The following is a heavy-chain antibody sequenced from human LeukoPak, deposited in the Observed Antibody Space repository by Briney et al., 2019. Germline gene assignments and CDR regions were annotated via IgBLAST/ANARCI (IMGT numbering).Heavy chain of an antibody. CDR1: GFTFSSYA. D-gene: IGHD5-12*01. CDR3: AREHDEGGYSGYDDAFDI. Sequence: GRSLRLSCAASGFTFSSYAMHWVRQAPGKGLEWVAVISYDGSNKYYADSVKGRFTISRDNSKNTLYLQMSSLRAEDTAVYYCAREHDEGGYSGYDDAFDIWGQGTMVTVSS. V-gene: IGHV3-30*04. CDR2: ISYDGSNK. J-gene: IGHJ3*02.